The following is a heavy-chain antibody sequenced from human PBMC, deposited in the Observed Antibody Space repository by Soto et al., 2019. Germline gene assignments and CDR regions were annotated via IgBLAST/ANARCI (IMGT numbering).Heavy chain of an antibody. CDR3: ARDKITGLFDY. Sequence: QVQLQQWGAGLLKPSETLSVTCAVYGGSFSGYYWTWIRQPPGTGLEWIGEINHSGSTNYNPSLKSRVTISVDTSKNQFSLKLTSVTAADTAVFYCARDKITGLFDYWGQGPLVTVSS. J-gene: IGHJ4*02. V-gene: IGHV4-34*01. D-gene: IGHD2-8*02. CDR2: INHSGST. CDR1: GGSFSGYY.